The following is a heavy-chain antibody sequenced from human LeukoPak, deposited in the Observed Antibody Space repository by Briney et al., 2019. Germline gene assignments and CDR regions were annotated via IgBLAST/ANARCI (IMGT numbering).Heavy chain of an antibody. V-gene: IGHV3-21*01. D-gene: IGHD4-17*01. CDR2: ISSGSSFI. J-gene: IGHJ4*02. CDR3: AREVYGVYYFDY. Sequence: PGGSLRLSCAASGFTFSTYTMNWLRQAPGKGLELVSSISSGSSFISYADSVKGRFTVSTDNAKNSLYLQMNSLRAEDTAVYYCAREVYGVYYFDYWGQGTLVTVSS. CDR1: GFTFSTYT.